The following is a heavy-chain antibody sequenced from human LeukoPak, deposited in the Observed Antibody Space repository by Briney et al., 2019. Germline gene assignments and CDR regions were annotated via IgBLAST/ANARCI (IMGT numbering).Heavy chain of an antibody. J-gene: IGHJ5*02. D-gene: IGHD6-19*01. CDR3: ARGRIAVAAYNWFDP. CDR2: ISSNGGST. V-gene: IGHV3-64*01. CDR1: GFTFSSYA. Sequence: PGGSLRLSCAASGFTFSSYAMHWVRQAPGKGLEYVSAISSNGGSTYYANSVKGRFTISRDNSKNTLYLQMGSLRAEDMAVYYCARGRIAVAAYNWFDPWGQGTLVTVSS.